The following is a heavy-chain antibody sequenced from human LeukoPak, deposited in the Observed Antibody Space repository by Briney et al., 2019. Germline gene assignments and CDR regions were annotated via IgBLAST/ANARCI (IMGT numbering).Heavy chain of an antibody. V-gene: IGHV3-23*01. Sequence: GGSLRLSCAASGFTFTNHAMSWVRQAPGKGLEWVSAISGSGDNTYYADSVKGRFTISRDNSKNTLYLQMNSLRVEDTAVYYCAECYDFSGSEWFDPWGQGTLVTVSS. J-gene: IGHJ5*02. CDR2: ISGSGDNT. CDR1: GFTFTNHA. CDR3: AECYDFSGSEWFDP. D-gene: IGHD3-3*01.